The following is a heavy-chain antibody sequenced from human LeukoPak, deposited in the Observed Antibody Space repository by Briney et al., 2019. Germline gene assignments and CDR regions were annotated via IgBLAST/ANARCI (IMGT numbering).Heavy chain of an antibody. Sequence: PGGSLRLSCAASGFTFSSYWMSWVRQAPGKGLEWIGEIYHSGSTNYNPSLKSRVTMSVDTSKNQFPLKLSSVTAADTAVYYCARANSYDSSGHYYEFDYWGQGTLVTVSS. V-gene: IGHV4-4*02. CDR3: ARANSYDSSGHYYEFDY. CDR2: IYHSGST. D-gene: IGHD3-22*01. CDR1: GFTFSSYW. J-gene: IGHJ4*02.